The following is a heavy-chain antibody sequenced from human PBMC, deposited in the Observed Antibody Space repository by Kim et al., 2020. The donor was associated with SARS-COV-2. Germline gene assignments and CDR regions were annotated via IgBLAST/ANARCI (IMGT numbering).Heavy chain of an antibody. V-gene: IGHV5-10-1*01. CDR2: IDPSDSYT. D-gene: IGHD3-9*01. CDR1: GYSFTSYW. J-gene: IGHJ4*02. Sequence: GESLKISCKGSGYSFTSYWISWVRQMPGKGLEWMGRIDPSDSYTNYSPSFQGHVTISADKSISTAYLQWSSLKASDTAMYYCARHPHLGDILTGSEGRWGQGTLVTVSS. CDR3: ARHPHLGDILTGSEGR.